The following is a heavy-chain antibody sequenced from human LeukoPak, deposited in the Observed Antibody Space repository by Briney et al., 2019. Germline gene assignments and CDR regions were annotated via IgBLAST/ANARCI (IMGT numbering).Heavy chain of an antibody. D-gene: IGHD4-17*01. CDR2: IAGSGGNT. CDR3: VKGRLLGDYIFDF. CDR1: GFTFSDYG. J-gene: IGHJ4*02. Sequence: PGGSLRLSCAGSGFTFSDYGMSWVRQAPGKGLEWVSTIAGSGGNTNYADSVKGRFTISRDNSKSTLSLTMNSLRADDTAVYYCVKGRLLGDYIFDFWGQGTLVTVSS. V-gene: IGHV3-23*01.